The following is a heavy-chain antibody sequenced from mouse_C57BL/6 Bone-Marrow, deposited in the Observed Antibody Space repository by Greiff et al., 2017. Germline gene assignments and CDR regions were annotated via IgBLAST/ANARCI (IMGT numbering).Heavy chain of an antibody. Sequence: QVQLQQPGAELVMPGASVKLSCKASGYTFTSYWMHWVKQRPGQGLEWIGEIDPSDSYTNYNQKYKGKSTLTVYKSSSTADMQLSSLTSEDSAFYYCARDYFDYWGQGTTLTVSS. V-gene: IGHV1-69*01. CDR1: GYTFTSYW. J-gene: IGHJ2*01. CDR2: IDPSDSYT. CDR3: ARDYFDY.